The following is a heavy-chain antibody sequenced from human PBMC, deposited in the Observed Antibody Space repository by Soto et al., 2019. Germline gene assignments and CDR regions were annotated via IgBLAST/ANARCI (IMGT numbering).Heavy chain of an antibody. D-gene: IGHD2-2*01. CDR3: ARDLPLGYCISTSCGRYYGMDV. V-gene: IGHV4-39*07. Sequence: SETLSLTCSVSGGSISSKSYSWGWIRQPPGKGLEWIGTFYYSENTYYNPSLKSRVTISVDTSKNQFSLKLSSVTAADTAVYYCARDLPLGYCISTSCGRYYGMDVWGQGTTVTVSS. CDR2: FYYSENT. CDR1: GGSISSKSYS. J-gene: IGHJ6*02.